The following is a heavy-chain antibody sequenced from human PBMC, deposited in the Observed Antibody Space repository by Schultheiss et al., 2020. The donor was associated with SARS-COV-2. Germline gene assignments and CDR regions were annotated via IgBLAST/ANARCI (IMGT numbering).Heavy chain of an antibody. J-gene: IGHJ4*02. CDR2: IYSGGST. Sequence: GGSLRLSCAASGFTFSSYAMSWVRQAPGKGLEWVSVIYSGGSTYYADSVKGRFTISRDNSKNTLYLQMNSLRAEDTAVYYCARPLIAVAGTIGNNDYWGQGTLVTVSS. CDR1: GFTFSSYA. V-gene: IGHV3-66*01. D-gene: IGHD6-19*01. CDR3: ARPLIAVAGTIGNNDY.